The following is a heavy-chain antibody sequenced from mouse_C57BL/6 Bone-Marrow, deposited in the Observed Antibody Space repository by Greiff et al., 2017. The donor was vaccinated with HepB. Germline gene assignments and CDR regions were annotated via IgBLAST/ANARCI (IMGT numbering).Heavy chain of an antibody. J-gene: IGHJ1*03. D-gene: IGHD1-1*02. CDR2: ISSGGDYI. Sequence: EVQLVESGEGLVKPGGSLKLSCAASGFTFSSYAMSWVRQTPEKRLEWVAYISSGGDYIYYADTVKGRFTISRDNARNTLYLQVSSLKSEDTAMYYCARDRGGNYWYFEVWGTGTTVTVAS. V-gene: IGHV5S21*01. CDR1: GFTFSSYA. CDR3: ARDRGGNYWYFEV.